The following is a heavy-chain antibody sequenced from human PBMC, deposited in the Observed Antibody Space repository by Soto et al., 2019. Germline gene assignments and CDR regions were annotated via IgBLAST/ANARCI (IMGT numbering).Heavy chain of an antibody. CDR1: GYSFAGYW. J-gene: IGHJ4*02. D-gene: IGHD3-22*01. CDR3: ARQIYDSDTGPNFQYYFDS. Sequence: GESLKISCKGSGYSFAGYWITWVRQKPGKGLEWMGRIDPSDSQTYYSPSFRGHVTISVTKSITTVFLQWSSLRAPDTAMYYCARQIYDSDTGPNFQYYFDSWGQGTPVTVSS. CDR2: IDPSDSQT. V-gene: IGHV5-10-1*01.